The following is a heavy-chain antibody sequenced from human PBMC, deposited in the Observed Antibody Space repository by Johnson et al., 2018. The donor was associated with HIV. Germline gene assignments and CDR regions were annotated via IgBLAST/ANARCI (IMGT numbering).Heavy chain of an antibody. CDR3: ARDRTRHIVVVILDAFDI. CDR2: ISYDGSNK. D-gene: IGHD2-21*01. J-gene: IGHJ3*02. Sequence: QVQLVESGGGVVQPGRSLRLSCAASGFTFSSYAMHWVRQAPGKGLEWVAVISYDGSNKYYADSVKGRFTISSDNSKNTLNLQMNSLRAEDTGVYYCARDRTRHIVVVILDAFDIWGQGTMVTVSS. CDR1: GFTFSSYA. V-gene: IGHV3-30*04.